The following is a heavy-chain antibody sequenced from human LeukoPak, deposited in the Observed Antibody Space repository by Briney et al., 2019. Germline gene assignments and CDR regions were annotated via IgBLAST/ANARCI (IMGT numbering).Heavy chain of an antibody. Sequence: PGGSLRLSCAASGFTFADYFMHWVRQAPGKGLECISFISGDGTTTYYRDSARGRFTISRDNSKNSLYLQLESLRADDTALYFCATSHGWSPDHWGQGPLVTVSS. V-gene: IGHV3-43*02. CDR1: GFTFADYF. J-gene: IGHJ4*02. CDR2: ISGDGTTT. CDR3: ATSHGWSPDH. D-gene: IGHD6-19*01.